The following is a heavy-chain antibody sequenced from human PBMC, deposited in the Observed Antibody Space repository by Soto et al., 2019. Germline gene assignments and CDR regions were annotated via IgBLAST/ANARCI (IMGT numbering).Heavy chain of an antibody. D-gene: IGHD3-10*01. V-gene: IGHV4-30-4*01. Sequence: SETLSLTCTVSGGSISDDDYYWNWIRQSPGKGLEWIGHIYYNGNTYYNPSLKSRLTMSLDTSQNQFSLKLSSVTAADTAVYYCARQIYGSGSYYLNYWGQGTLVTVSS. CDR1: GGSISDDDYY. CDR2: IYYNGNT. J-gene: IGHJ4*02. CDR3: ARQIYGSGSYYLNY.